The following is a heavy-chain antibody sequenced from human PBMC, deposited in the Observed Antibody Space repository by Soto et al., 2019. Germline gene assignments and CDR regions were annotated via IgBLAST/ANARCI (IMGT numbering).Heavy chain of an antibody. CDR1: GFTFSNHW. J-gene: IGHJ4*02. CDR2: IKADGSEK. V-gene: IGHV3-7*03. Sequence: EVYLVEPGGGLIQPGGSLRLSCVGSGFTFSNHWMNWVRQAPGQGLAWVANIKADGSEKYYVDSVKGRFTISRDNAKNSLYLQMNNLRAEDTAVYYCARARGVDYWGQGTQVTVSS. CDR3: ARARGVDY. D-gene: IGHD3-16*01.